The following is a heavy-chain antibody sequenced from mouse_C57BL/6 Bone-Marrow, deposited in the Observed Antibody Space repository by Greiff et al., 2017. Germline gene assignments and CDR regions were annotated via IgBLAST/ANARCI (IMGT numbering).Heavy chain of an antibody. Sequence: VQLQESGAELARPGASVKLSCKASGYTFTSYGISWVKQRTGQGLEWIGEIYPRSGNTYYNEKFKGKATLTADKSSSTAYMELRSLTSEDSAVYFCAMGGDGYYAMDYWGQGTSVTVSS. V-gene: IGHV1-81*01. J-gene: IGHJ4*01. CDR1: GYTFTSYG. CDR3: AMGGDGYYAMDY. CDR2: IYPRSGNT. D-gene: IGHD2-3*01.